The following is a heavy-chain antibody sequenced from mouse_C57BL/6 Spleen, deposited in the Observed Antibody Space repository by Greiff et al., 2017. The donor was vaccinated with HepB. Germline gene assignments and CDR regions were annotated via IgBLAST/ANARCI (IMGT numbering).Heavy chain of an antibody. D-gene: IGHD2-3*01. CDR1: GYAFSSYW. V-gene: IGHV1-80*01. J-gene: IGHJ2*01. CDR2: IYPGDGDT. CDR3: ARVDDLYYFDY. Sequence: VQLQQSGAELVKPGASVKISCKASGYAFSSYWMNWVKQRPGKGLEWIGQIYPGDGDTNYNGKFKGKATLTADKSSSTAYMQLSSLTSEDSAVYFCARVDDLYYFDYWGQGTTLTVSS.